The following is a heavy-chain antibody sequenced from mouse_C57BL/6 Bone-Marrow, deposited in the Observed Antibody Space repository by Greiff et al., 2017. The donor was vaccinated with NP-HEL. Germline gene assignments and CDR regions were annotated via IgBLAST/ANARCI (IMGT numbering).Heavy chain of an antibody. CDR3: ARDAPYGSEYYDAMDY. D-gene: IGHD1-1*01. J-gene: IGHJ4*01. CDR1: GFTFSDFY. CDR2: SRNKANDYTT. V-gene: IGHV7-1*01. Sequence: EVKLVESGGGLVQSGRSLRLSCATSGFTFSDFYMEWVRQAPGKGLEWIAASRNKANDYTTEYSASVKGQFIVSRDTSQSILYLQMNALRAEDTAIYYCARDAPYGSEYYDAMDYWGQGTSVTVSS.